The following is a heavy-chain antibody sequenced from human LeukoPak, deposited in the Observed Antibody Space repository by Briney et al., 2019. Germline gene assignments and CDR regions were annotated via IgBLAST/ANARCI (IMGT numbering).Heavy chain of an antibody. CDR1: GGTFSSYA. J-gene: IGHJ3*02. V-gene: IGHV1-69*05. Sequence: SVKVSCKASGGTFSSYAISWVRQATGQGLEWMGGIIPIFGTANYAQKFQGRVTIPTDESTSTAYMELSSLRSEDTAVYYCAREGGYRVRDAFDIWGQGTMVTVSS. CDR2: IIPIFGTA. CDR3: AREGGYRVRDAFDI. D-gene: IGHD3-22*01.